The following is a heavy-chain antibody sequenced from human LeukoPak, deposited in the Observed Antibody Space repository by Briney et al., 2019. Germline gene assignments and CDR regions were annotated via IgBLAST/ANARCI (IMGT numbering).Heavy chain of an antibody. CDR1: GFTFSSYG. D-gene: IGHD4-17*01. V-gene: IGHV3-30*18. CDR2: ISYDGSNK. J-gene: IGHJ4*02. CDR3: AKTGGFYGDYVFDY. Sequence: GGSLRLSCAASGFTFSSYGMHWVRQAPGKGLEWVAVISYDGSNKYYADSVKGRFTISRDNSKNTLYLQMNSLRAEDTAVYYCAKTGGFYGDYVFDYWGQGTLVTVSS.